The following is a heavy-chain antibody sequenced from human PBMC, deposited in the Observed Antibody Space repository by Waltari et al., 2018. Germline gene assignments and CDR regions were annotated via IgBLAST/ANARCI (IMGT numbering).Heavy chain of an antibody. Sequence: QVQLQQWGAGLLKPSETLSLTCAVYGGSFSGYYWSWIRQPPGTGLEWIGEINHSGSTNYNPSLKSRVTISVDTSKNQFSLKLSSVTAADTAVYYCARGNRITIFGVVNLHNWFDPWGQGTLVTVSS. V-gene: IGHV4-34*01. CDR3: ARGNRITIFGVVNLHNWFDP. CDR2: INHSGST. D-gene: IGHD3-3*01. J-gene: IGHJ5*02. CDR1: GGSFSGYY.